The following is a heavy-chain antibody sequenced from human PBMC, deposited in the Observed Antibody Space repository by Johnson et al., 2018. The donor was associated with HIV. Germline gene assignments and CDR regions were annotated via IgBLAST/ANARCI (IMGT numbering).Heavy chain of an antibody. J-gene: IGHJ3*02. D-gene: IGHD6-13*01. CDR3: AKDPIKRQLVRDDAFDI. CDR1: GFTFNSYG. Sequence: QVQLVESGGGVVQPGRSLRLSCAASGFTFNSYGMHWVRQAPGKGLEWVAVIWSDGSNKYYADSVKGRFTISRDNSKNTLYLKMNSLRAEDTAVYYCAKDPIKRQLVRDDAFDIWGQGTMVTVSS. CDR2: IWSDGSNK. V-gene: IGHV3-33*06.